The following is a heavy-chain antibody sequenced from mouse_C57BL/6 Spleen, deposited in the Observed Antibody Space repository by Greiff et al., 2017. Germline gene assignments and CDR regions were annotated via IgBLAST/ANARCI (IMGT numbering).Heavy chain of an antibody. V-gene: IGHV1-55*01. Sequence: QVQLKQPGAELVKPGASVKMSCKASGYTFTSYWITWVKQRPGQGLEWIGDIYPGSGSTNYNEKFKSKATLTVDTSSSTAYMQLSSLTSEDSAVYYCAREGALYYGSSYWYFDVWGTGTTVTVSS. CDR1: GYTFTSYW. CDR2: IYPGSGST. D-gene: IGHD1-1*01. J-gene: IGHJ1*03. CDR3: AREGALYYGSSYWYFDV.